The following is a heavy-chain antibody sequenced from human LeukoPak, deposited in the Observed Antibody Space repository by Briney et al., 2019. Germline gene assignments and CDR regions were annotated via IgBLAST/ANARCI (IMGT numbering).Heavy chain of an antibody. Sequence: PGGSLRLSCAASGFTFSSYSMNWVRQAPGKGLEWVSSISSSSYIYYADSVKGRFTISRDNAKNSLYLQMNSLRAEDTAVYYCARDEQLVLMSFDYWGQGTLVTVSS. V-gene: IGHV3-21*01. D-gene: IGHD6-6*01. CDR3: ARDEQLVLMSFDY. CDR1: GFTFSSYS. CDR2: ISSSSYI. J-gene: IGHJ4*02.